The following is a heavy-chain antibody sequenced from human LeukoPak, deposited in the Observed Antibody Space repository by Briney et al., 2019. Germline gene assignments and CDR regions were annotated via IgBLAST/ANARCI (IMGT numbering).Heavy chain of an antibody. Sequence: PGGSLRLSCPVSGITFSGYWVHWVRQAPGKGLVWVSRIRSDWTTTTYADSVKGRFTISRDNAKNSLYLQMNSLRAEDTAVYYCARGSTYYDSSGQVPFDYWGQGTLVTVSS. CDR3: ARGSTYYDSSGQVPFDY. CDR2: IRSDWTTT. CDR1: GITFSGYW. V-gene: IGHV3-74*01. J-gene: IGHJ4*02. D-gene: IGHD3-22*01.